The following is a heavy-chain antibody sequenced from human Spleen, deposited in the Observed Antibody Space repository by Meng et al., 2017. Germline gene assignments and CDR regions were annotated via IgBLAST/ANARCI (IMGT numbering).Heavy chain of an antibody. D-gene: IGHD3-10*01. Sequence: SVKVSCKASGGTFSSYAISWVRQAPGQGLEWMGGIIPIFGTANYAQKFQGRVTITTDEPTSTAYMELSSLRSEDTAVYYCARSTPNYYGSGSYRNGLDYWGQGTLVTVSS. CDR1: GGTFSSYA. CDR3: ARSTPNYYGSGSYRNGLDY. V-gene: IGHV1-69*05. CDR2: IIPIFGTA. J-gene: IGHJ4*02.